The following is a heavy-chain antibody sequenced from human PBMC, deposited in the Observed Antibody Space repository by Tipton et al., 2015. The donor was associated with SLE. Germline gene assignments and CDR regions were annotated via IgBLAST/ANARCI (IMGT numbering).Heavy chain of an antibody. Sequence: VQLVQSGGGLVQPGGSRRLSCAALGFSVSSNYISWVRQAPGKGLEWVSGLFIGDSSRYADAVKGRFTISSDDSKNTLHLQMNSLKPEDTAVYFCARGGHGDYEYFQQWGQGTLVTVSS. CDR1: GFSVSSNY. CDR3: ARGGHGDYEYFQQ. CDR2: LFIGDSS. D-gene: IGHD4-17*01. V-gene: IGHV3-53*04. J-gene: IGHJ1*01.